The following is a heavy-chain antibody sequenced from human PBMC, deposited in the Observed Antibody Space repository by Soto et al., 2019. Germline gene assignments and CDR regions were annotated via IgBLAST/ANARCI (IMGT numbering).Heavy chain of an antibody. CDR1: GGSVSSENW. Sequence: QLQLQESGPGLVRPSGTLSLTCAVSGGSVSSENWWNWVRQPPGKGLEWIGEIYHGGGINYNPSLRSRLTLSLDRSNNQLSLDLTSVPVADTALYYCARSSNWHLDSWGQGTLVTVSS. V-gene: IGHV4-4*02. CDR2: IYHGGGI. J-gene: IGHJ4*02. CDR3: ARSSNWHLDS. D-gene: IGHD6-6*01.